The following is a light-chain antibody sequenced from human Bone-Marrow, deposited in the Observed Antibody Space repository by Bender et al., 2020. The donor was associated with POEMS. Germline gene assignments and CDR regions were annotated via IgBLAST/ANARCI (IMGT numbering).Light chain of an antibody. V-gene: IGLV2-14*03. CDR1: SSDVGAYNY. Sequence: QSALTQPASVSGSPGQSITISCTGTSSDVGAYNYVSWYQQHPGKAPKLMIYDVSNRPSGVPDRFSGSKSGNTASLTISGLQAEDEADYYCCSYAGSRTSVFGTGTKVTVL. J-gene: IGLJ1*01. CDR2: DVS. CDR3: CSYAGSRTSV.